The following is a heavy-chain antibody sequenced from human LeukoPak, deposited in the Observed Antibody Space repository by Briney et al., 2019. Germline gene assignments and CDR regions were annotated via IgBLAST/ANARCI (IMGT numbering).Heavy chain of an antibody. Sequence: ASVKVSCKASGYTFTSYYMHWVRQAPGQGLEWVGIINPSGGSTSYAQKFQGRVTMTRDTSTSTVYMELSSLRSEDTAVYYCARDGVVVAAATEFDYWGQGTLVTVSS. J-gene: IGHJ4*02. D-gene: IGHD2-15*01. CDR1: GYTFTSYY. CDR2: INPSGGST. CDR3: ARDGVVVAAATEFDY. V-gene: IGHV1-46*01.